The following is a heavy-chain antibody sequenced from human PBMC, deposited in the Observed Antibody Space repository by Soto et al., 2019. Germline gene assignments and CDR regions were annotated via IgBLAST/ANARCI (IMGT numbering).Heavy chain of an antibody. V-gene: IGHV4-30-4*01. Sequence: TLSVSCPVSGASLSSGDYYGSWVRQPPGKGLEWIGYIYYSGSTYYNPSLKSRVTISVDTSKNQFSLKLSSVTAADTAVYYCDRDNILGILYGGMDVWGQGTKVTVSS. D-gene: IGHD3-3*01. J-gene: IGHJ6*02. CDR1: GASLSSGDYY. CDR3: DRDNILGILYGGMDV. CDR2: IYYSGST.